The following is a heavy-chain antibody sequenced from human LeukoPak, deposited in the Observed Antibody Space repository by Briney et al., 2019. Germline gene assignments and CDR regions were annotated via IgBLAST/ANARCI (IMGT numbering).Heavy chain of an antibody. J-gene: IGHJ4*02. Sequence: PSETLSLTCAVSGYSISSGYYWGWIRQPPGKGLEWIGSIYHSGSTYYNPSLKSRVTISVDTSKNQFSLKLSPVTAADTAVYYCARSNWAYYFDYWGQGTLVTVSS. V-gene: IGHV4-38-2*01. CDR1: GYSISSGYY. D-gene: IGHD7-27*01. CDR2: IYHSGST. CDR3: ARSNWAYYFDY.